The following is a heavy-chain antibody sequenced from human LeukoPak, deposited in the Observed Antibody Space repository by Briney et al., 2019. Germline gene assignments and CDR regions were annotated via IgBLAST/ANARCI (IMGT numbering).Heavy chain of an antibody. CDR3: AREMYCSGGSCYGDDFDI. CDR1: GFTVSNKY. Sequence: AGSLRLSCAASGFTVSNKYMSWVRQAPGRGLEWVSVIFSGGSKTYTDCFKGRFSISRTKSTNQPSLQINSLRAEDTALYYCAREMYCSGGSCYGDDFDIWGQGTLVTVSS. CDR2: IFSGGSK. J-gene: IGHJ3*02. V-gene: IGHV3-66*01. D-gene: IGHD2-15*01.